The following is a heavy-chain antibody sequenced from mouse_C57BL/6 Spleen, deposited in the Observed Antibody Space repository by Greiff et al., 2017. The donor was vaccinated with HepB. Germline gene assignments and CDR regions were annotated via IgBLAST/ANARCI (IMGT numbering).Heavy chain of an antibody. V-gene: IGHV5-9-1*02. D-gene: IGHD1-1*02. J-gene: IGHJ2*01. CDR2: ISSGGDYI. CDR3: TRGGYGPYYFDY. CDR1: GFTFSSYA. Sequence: EVQLVESGEGLVKPGGSLKLSCAASGFTFSSYAMSWVRQTPEKRLEWVAYISSGGDYIYYADTVKGRFTISRDNARNTLYLQMSSLKSEDTAMYYCTRGGYGPYYFDYWGQGTTLTVSS.